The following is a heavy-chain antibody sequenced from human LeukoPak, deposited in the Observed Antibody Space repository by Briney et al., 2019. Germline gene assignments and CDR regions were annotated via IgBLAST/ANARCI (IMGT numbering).Heavy chain of an antibody. Sequence: GGSLRLSCAASGLTFSSHWMHWVRQTPGKGLEWVSGISWNSGSIGYADSVKGRFTISRDNAKNSLYLQMNSLRAEDTALYYCAKERSGTYDYWGQGTLVTVSS. CDR3: AKERSGTYDY. CDR1: GLTFSSHW. J-gene: IGHJ4*02. CDR2: ISWNSGSI. D-gene: IGHD1-26*01. V-gene: IGHV3-9*01.